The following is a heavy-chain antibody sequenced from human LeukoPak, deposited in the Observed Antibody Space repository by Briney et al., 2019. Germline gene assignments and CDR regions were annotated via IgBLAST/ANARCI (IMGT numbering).Heavy chain of an antibody. D-gene: IGHD1-20*01. CDR2: INPNSGGT. CDR3: VRRPYNSFDY. CDR1: GYTFTGYY. J-gene: IGHJ4*02. Sequence: ASVKLSCKASGYTFTGYYMHWVRQAPGQGLEWMGRINPNSGGTNYAQKFQGRVTMTRDTSISTAYMELSRLRSDDTAVYYCVRRPYNSFDYWGQGALITVSS. V-gene: IGHV1-2*06.